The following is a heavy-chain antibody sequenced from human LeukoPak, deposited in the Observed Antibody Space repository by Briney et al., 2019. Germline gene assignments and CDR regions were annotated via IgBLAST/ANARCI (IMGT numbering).Heavy chain of an antibody. V-gene: IGHV3-48*03. CDR1: GFTFSSYE. CDR3: ARGQLWFGELLYPPDASDI. Sequence: GGSLRLSCAASGFTFSSYEMNWVRQAPGKGLEWVSYISSSGSTIYYADSVKGRFTISRDNAKNSLYLQMNSLRAEDTAVYYCARGQLWFGELLYPPDASDIWGHGTMVTVSS. J-gene: IGHJ3*02. D-gene: IGHD3-10*01. CDR2: ISSSGSTI.